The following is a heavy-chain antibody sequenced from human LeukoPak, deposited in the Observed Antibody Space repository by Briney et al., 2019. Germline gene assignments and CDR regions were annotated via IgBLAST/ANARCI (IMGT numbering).Heavy chain of an antibody. V-gene: IGHV3-53*01. J-gene: IGHJ3*02. Sequence: PGGSLRLSCAASGFTVSSNYMSWVRQAPGKGLEWVSVIYSGGSTYYADSVKGRFTISRDNSKNTLYLQMNSLRAEDTAVYYCARDRPHTRLLEWLSPEGAFDIWGQGTMVTVSS. CDR3: ARDRPHTRLLEWLSPEGAFDI. CDR2: IYSGGST. CDR1: GFTVSSNY. D-gene: IGHD3-3*01.